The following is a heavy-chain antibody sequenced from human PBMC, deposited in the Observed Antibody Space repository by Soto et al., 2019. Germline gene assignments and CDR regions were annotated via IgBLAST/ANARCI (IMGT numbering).Heavy chain of an antibody. CDR3: ARAYIGGNPAGGFDS. V-gene: IGHV4-59*12. J-gene: IGHJ4*02. Sequence: SETLSVTCTVSGGSITSYYWSWIRQPPGKGLEWIGYIYFSGSANYNPSLKSRVTISVDTSKNQFSLKLSSVTAADTAVYYCARAYIGGNPAGGFDSWGQGTLVTVSS. CDR2: IYFSGSA. D-gene: IGHD2-15*01. CDR1: GGSITSYY.